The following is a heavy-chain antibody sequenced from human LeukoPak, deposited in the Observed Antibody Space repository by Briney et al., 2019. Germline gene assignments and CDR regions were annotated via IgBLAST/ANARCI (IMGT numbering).Heavy chain of an antibody. Sequence: GGSLRLSCAASGFTFSSYGMHWVRQAPGKGLEWVAVISYDGSNKYYADSVKGRFTISRDNSENTLYLQMNSLRAEDTAVYYCAKDAQAYYYYGMDVWGQGTTVTVSS. CDR3: AKDAQAYYYYGMDV. CDR1: GFTFSSYG. J-gene: IGHJ6*02. V-gene: IGHV3-30*18. CDR2: ISYDGSNK.